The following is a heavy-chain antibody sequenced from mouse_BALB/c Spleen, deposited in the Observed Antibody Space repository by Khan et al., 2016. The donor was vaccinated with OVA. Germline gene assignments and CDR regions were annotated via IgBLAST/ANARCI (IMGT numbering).Heavy chain of an antibody. V-gene: IGHV1-77*01. D-gene: IGHD1-2*01. CDR3: SRRNYFGYTFAY. CDR2: ISPGSGDT. CDR1: GYTFTDYY. Sequence: QVQLQQSGAELARPGASVKLSCKASGYTFTDYYINWVKRRTGQGLEGIGEISPGSGDTYYNERFKGKATMTADKSSSTASMQHSTLTSEASAVSFCSRRNYFGYTFAYWGQGTLVTVSA. J-gene: IGHJ3*01.